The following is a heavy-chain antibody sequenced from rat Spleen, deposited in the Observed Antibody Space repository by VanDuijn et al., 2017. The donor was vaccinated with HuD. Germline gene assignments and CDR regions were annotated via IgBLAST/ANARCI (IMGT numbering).Heavy chain of an antibody. Sequence: EVQLVESDGGLVQPGRSLKLSCAASGFTFSDYYMAWVRQAPTKGLEGVATISSDGGRNFYRDSVKGRFTISRDNAKSSLYLQMNSLRSEDTATYYCTGTTSPFGWGQGVMVTVSS. D-gene: IGHD1-10*01. CDR2: ISSDGGRN. V-gene: IGHV5-20*01. CDR3: TGTTSPFG. CDR1: GFTFSDYY. J-gene: IGHJ2*01.